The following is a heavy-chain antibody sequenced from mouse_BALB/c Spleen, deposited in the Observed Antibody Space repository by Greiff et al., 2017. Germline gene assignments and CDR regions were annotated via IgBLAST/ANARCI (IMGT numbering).Heavy chain of an antibody. CDR2: IDPENGNT. V-gene: IGHV14-1*02. CDR3: ASKGNYYGSSYWYFDV. D-gene: IGHD1-1*01. CDR1: GFNIKDYY. Sequence: EVQLKESGAELVRPGALVKLSCKASGFNIKDYYMHWVKQRPEQGLEWIGWIDPENGNTIYDPKFQGKASITADTSSNTAYLQLSSLTSEDTAVYYCASKGNYYGSSYWYFDVWGAGTTVTVSS. J-gene: IGHJ1*01.